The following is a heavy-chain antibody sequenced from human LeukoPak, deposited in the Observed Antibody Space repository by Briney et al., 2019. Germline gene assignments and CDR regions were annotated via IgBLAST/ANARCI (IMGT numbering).Heavy chain of an antibody. V-gene: IGHV1-18*01. J-gene: IGHJ4*02. Sequence: ASVKVSCKASGYTFTSYGISWVRQAPGQGLEWMGWISAYNGNTNYAQKLQGRVTMTTDTSTSTAYMELRSLRSDDTAVYYCARDHRNRRYDPLGYWGQGTLVTVSS. CDR3: ARDHRNRRYDPLGY. CDR2: ISAYNGNT. CDR1: GYTFTSYG. D-gene: IGHD5-12*01.